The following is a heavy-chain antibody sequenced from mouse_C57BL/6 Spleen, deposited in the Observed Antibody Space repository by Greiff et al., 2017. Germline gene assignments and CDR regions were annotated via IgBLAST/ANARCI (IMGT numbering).Heavy chain of an antibody. CDR1: GYAFTNYL. CDR2: INPGSGGT. CDR3: ARSRDGYNYYAMDY. V-gene: IGHV1-54*01. Sequence: QVQLQQSGAELVRPGTSVKVSCKASGYAFTNYLIEWVKQRPGQGLEWIGVINPGSGGTNYNEKFKGKATLTADKSSSTAYMQLSSLTSEDSAVYFCARSRDGYNYYAMDYWGQGTSVTVSS. D-gene: IGHD2-3*01. J-gene: IGHJ4*01.